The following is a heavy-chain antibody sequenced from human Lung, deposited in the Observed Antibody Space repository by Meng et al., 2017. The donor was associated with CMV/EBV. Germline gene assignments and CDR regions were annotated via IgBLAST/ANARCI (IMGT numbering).Heavy chain of an antibody. J-gene: IGHJ4*02. CDR2: LYSTGTD. Sequence: SXTXSLXCSVSGVSVSNDDYHWSWIRQSPGKGLEWFGQLYSTGTDTFNPSLMSRVTISKDTSKNRFSLTLTSVTAADTAVYFCVAYLVGIGGRGYWGQGRMVTVSS. CDR3: VAYLVGIGGRGY. CDR1: GVSVSNDDYH. V-gene: IGHV4-61*08. D-gene: IGHD1-26*01.